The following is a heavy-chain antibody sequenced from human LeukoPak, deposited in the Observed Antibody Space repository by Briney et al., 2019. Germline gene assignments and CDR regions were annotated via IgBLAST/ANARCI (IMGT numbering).Heavy chain of an antibody. CDR2: LSGSGGST. CDR3: AKDFRYCSSTTCYSFDY. J-gene: IGHJ4*02. CDR1: GFSFSSYA. V-gene: IGHV3-23*01. Sequence: GGSLRLSCAVSGFSFSSYAMSWVRQAPGKGLEWFSALSGSGGSTYYADSVKGRFSISRDNSKNTLYLQMDGLRAEDTAVYYCAKDFRYCSSTTCYSFDYWGQGTLVTVSS. D-gene: IGHD2-2*02.